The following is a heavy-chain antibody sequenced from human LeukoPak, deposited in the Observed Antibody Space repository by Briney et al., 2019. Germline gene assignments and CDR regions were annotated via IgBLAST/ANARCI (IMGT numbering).Heavy chain of an antibody. CDR3: ARDPDYDVLAAFDI. CDR1: GGSISSSSYY. D-gene: IGHD3-9*01. J-gene: IGHJ3*02. Sequence: SETLSLTCTVSGGSISSSSYYWGWIRQPPGKGLEWIGSMYSSGSTYYNPSLKSRVTISVDTSKNQFSLKLISVTAADTALYYCARDPDYDVLAAFDIWGQGTLVTVSS. CDR2: MYSSGST. V-gene: IGHV4-39*07.